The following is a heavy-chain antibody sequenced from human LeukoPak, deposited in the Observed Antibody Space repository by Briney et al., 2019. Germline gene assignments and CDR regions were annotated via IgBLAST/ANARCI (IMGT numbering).Heavy chain of an antibody. Sequence: GASVTVSCKVSGYTLTELSMHWVRQAPGKGLEWMGGFDPEDGETIYAQKFQGRVTMTEDTSTDTAYMELSSLRSEDTAVYYCAPYSYGYGLVGYWGQGTLVTVSS. V-gene: IGHV1-24*01. D-gene: IGHD5-18*01. CDR1: GYTLTELS. J-gene: IGHJ4*02. CDR3: APYSYGYGLVGY. CDR2: FDPEDGET.